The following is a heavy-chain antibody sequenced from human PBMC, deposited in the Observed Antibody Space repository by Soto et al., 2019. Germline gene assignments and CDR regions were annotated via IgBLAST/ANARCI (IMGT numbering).Heavy chain of an antibody. Sequence: QVHLVQSGAEVKKAGASVKVSCKASGYTFTGYYIPWVRQAPGQGFEWVGWINPSTGGTSYAQKFQGRVTVTRDTSISTAYMELTRLRSNDTAVYYCARDLGGLGDPFDNWGQGTRVTVFS. V-gene: IGHV1-2*02. J-gene: IGHJ4*02. CDR1: GYTFTGYY. CDR2: INPSTGGT. D-gene: IGHD3-16*01. CDR3: ARDLGGLGDPFDN.